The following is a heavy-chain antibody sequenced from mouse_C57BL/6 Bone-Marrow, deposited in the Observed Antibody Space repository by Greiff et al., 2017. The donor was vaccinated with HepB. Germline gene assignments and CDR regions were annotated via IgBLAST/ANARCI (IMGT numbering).Heavy chain of an antibody. CDR3: TTYDYDGAY. D-gene: IGHD2-4*01. J-gene: IGHJ3*01. CDR2: IDPENGDT. Sequence: EVQLQQSGAELVRPGASVKLSCTASGFNIKDDYMHWVKQRPEQGLEWIGWIDPENGDTEYASKFQGKATITADTSSNTAYLQLCSLTSEDTAVYYCTTYDYDGAYWGQGTLVTVSA. V-gene: IGHV14-4*01. CDR1: GFNIKDDY.